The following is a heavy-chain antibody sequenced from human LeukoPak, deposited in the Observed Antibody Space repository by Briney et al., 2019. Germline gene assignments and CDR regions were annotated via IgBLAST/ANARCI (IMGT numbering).Heavy chain of an antibody. CDR1: GFTFGTYA. CDR2: ISASGDNT. Sequence: GGSLRLSCAASGFTFGTYAMTWVRQAPGKGLEWVSLISASGDNTYYTDSVKGRFTISRDNSNNALYLQMKSLRVEDTAVYYCAKGIYDYGLDVWGQGTTVTVSS. J-gene: IGHJ6*02. CDR3: AKGIYDYGLDV. V-gene: IGHV3-23*01.